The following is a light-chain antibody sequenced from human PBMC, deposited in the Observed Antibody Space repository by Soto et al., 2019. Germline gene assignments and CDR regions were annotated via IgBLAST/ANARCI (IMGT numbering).Light chain of an antibody. CDR3: QQYNSYPLT. CDR1: QSISSW. J-gene: IGKJ4*01. Sequence: DIQPTQSPSTLSVSVGDRVTITCRARQSISSWLAWYQQKPGRAPKLLIYKASSLESRVPSRFSGSGSGTEFTLTISSLQPEDVATYYCQQYNSYPLTFGGGTKVEIK. V-gene: IGKV1-5*03. CDR2: KAS.